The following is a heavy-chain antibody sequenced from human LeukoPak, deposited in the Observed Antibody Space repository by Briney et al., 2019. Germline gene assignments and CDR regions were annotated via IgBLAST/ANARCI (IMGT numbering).Heavy chain of an antibody. Sequence: GGSLRLSCAASGFSFSNYSMNWVRQAPGKGLEWVSSISSSSTYIYYADSVKGRFTISRDNAENSLYLQMNSLRAEDTAVYYCAKVGYYDSSGYYSGLDYWGQGTLVTVSS. V-gene: IGHV3-21*04. D-gene: IGHD3-22*01. CDR3: AKVGYYDSSGYYSGLDY. CDR2: ISSSSTYI. J-gene: IGHJ4*02. CDR1: GFSFSNYS.